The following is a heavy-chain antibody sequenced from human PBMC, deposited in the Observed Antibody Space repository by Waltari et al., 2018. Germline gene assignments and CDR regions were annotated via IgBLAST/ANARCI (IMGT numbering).Heavy chain of an antibody. CDR2: INDSGRT. Sequence: QVHLQQWGAGLLQPSETLSLTCDVSGGSLSGYHWTWIRQPPGKGLEWIEEINDSGRTTYNPSLESRVTVSIDTANNQFSLRVRSVTAADTAVYYCARVFGYYYYYMDVWGKGTTVTISS. V-gene: IGHV4-34*02. J-gene: IGHJ6*03. D-gene: IGHD3-3*01. CDR1: GGSLSGYH. CDR3: ARVFGYYYYYMDV.